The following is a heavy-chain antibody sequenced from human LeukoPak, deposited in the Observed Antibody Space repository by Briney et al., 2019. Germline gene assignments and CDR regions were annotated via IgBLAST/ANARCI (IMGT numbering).Heavy chain of an antibody. V-gene: IGHV4-34*01. CDR3: ARGSASGIYPIDY. Sequence: SETLSLTCAVYGGSFSVYCWSWIRQPPGKGLEWIAEINHLGRTNYNPSLKSRATISIDTSKNQVFLKLSSVTAADTAVYYCARGSASGIYPIDYWGQGTLVTVSS. J-gene: IGHJ4*02. CDR1: GGSFSVYC. D-gene: IGHD5-12*01. CDR2: INHLGRT.